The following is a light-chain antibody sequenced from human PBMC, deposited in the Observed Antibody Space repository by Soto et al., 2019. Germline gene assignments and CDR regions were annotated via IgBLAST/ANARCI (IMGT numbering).Light chain of an antibody. V-gene: IGLV1-44*01. J-gene: IGLJ2*01. CDR2: SND. CDR1: NSNIGRND. CDR3: AAWDDTLRARV. Sequence: QSVLAQPPSASGTPGQRVTISCSGSNSNIGRNDVTWYQQVPGTAPQCRIYSNDQRPSGVPDRISGSRSGTSASLAISGLQSGDEAEYYCAAWDDTLRARVFGGGTKLTVL.